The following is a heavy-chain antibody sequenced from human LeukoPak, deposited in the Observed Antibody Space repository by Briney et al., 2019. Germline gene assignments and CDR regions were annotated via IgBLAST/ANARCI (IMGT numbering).Heavy chain of an antibody. D-gene: IGHD3-16*02. CDR2: ISYDGSNK. V-gene: IGHV3-30*03. CDR1: GFTFSSYG. CDR3: ETLSFGY. Sequence: GRSLRLSCAASGFTFSSYGMHWVRQAPGKGLEWVAVISYDGSNKYYADSVKGRFTISRDNSKNTLYLQMNSLRAEDTAVYYCETLSFGYWGQGTLVTVSS. J-gene: IGHJ4*02.